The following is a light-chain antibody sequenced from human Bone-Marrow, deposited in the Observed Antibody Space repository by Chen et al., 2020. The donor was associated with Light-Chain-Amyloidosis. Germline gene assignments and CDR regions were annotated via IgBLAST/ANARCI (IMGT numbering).Light chain of an antibody. CDR3: SAYTRNDSV. CDR2: EVS. Sequence: QSALTQPASVSGSPGQSITISCSGTSTDIGGYNYVSWYQQHPGQAPKLVIYEVSNRPSGVSVRFSGSESGHTASLTISGLQAEDEAEYFCSAYTRNDSVFGAGTTVTVL. CDR1: STDIGGYNY. J-gene: IGLJ3*02. V-gene: IGLV2-14*01.